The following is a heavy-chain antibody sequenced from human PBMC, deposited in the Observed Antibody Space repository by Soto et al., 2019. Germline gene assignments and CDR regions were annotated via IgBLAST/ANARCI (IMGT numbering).Heavy chain of an antibody. CDR3: ARIVCSGTPPDRRHGYLDY. D-gene: IGHD5-18*01. Sequence: EVQLVESGGGLVEPGGSLRLYCAASGFSLFAYTMDWVRQAPVKGLEGVSSISGDSNYKYYADSVKGRFTISRDNAKNSRYLQMNSLSAEDTAVYYCARIVCSGTPPDRRHGYLDYWGQGTRVTVPS. CDR1: GFSLFAYT. V-gene: IGHV3-21*01. J-gene: IGHJ4*02. CDR2: ISGDSNYK.